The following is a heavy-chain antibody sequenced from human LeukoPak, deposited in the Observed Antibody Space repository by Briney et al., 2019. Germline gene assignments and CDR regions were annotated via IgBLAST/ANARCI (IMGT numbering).Heavy chain of an antibody. Sequence: GGSLRLSCAASGFTFSSYAMSWVRQAPGKGLEWVSAISGSGGSTYYADSVKGRFTISRDNAKNSLYLQMNSLRAEDTALYYCAKSHDFWSGPHYYGMDVWGQGTTVTVSS. CDR1: GFTFSSYA. D-gene: IGHD3-3*01. V-gene: IGHV3-23*01. J-gene: IGHJ6*02. CDR2: ISGSGGST. CDR3: AKSHDFWSGPHYYGMDV.